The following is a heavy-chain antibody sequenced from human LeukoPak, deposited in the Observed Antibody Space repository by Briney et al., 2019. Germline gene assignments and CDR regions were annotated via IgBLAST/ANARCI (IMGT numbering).Heavy chain of an antibody. D-gene: IGHD7-27*01. CDR2: ISDSGDST. CDR3: AKAWGIGYYMHV. J-gene: IGHJ6*03. CDR1: GFIFSTYA. V-gene: IGHV3-23*01. Sequence: GGSLRLSCAASGFIFSTYAMSWVRQAPGKGLEWVSGISDSGDSTHYSDSVKGRFTISRDNSKNTLFLQMNSLRVEDTAIYYCAKAWGIGYYMHVWGKGTTVTVSS.